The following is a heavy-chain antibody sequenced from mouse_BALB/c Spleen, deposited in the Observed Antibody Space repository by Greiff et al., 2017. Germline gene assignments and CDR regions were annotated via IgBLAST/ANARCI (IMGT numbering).Heavy chain of an antibody. V-gene: IGHV5-9*03. CDR1: GFTFSSYT. J-gene: IGHJ4*01. Sequence: EVQGVESGGGLVKPGGSLKLSCAASGFTFSSYTMSWVRQTPEKRLEWVATISSGGGNTYYPDSVKGRFTISRDNAKNNLYLQMSSLRSEDTALYYCARGRDGYYVPYYAMDYWGQGTSVTVSS. CDR2: ISSGGGNT. CDR3: ARGRDGYYVPYYAMDY. D-gene: IGHD2-3*01.